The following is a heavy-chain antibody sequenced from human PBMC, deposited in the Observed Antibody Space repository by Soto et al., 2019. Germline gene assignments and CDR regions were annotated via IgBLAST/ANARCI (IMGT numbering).Heavy chain of an antibody. D-gene: IGHD5-12*01. CDR2: IWYDGSLQ. CDR1: GFSFENYG. J-gene: IGHJ6*02. CDR3: ANLWGDGYNLGQDYNGMDV. V-gene: IGHV3-33*06. Sequence: PGGSLRLSCAASGFSFENYGMHWVRQAPGRGLEWVAIIWYDGSLQYYAAAVKGRFTISRDNSKNTLYLEMNSLRAEDTAVYYCANLWGDGYNLGQDYNGMDVWGQGTTVTVS.